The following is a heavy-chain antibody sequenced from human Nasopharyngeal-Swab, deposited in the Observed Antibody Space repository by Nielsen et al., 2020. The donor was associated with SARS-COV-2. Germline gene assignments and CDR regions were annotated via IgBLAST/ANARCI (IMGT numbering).Heavy chain of an antibody. V-gene: IGHV2-70*04. Sequence: SGPTLVKPTQTLTLTCTFSGFSLSTSGMRVSWIRQPPGKALEWLARIDWDDDKFYSTSLKTRLTISKDTSKNQVVLTMTNMDPVDTATYYCARMSLYYGSGSLGYYFDYWGQGTLVTVS. CDR1: GFSLSTSGMR. CDR3: ARMSLYYGSGSLGYYFDY. CDR2: IDWDDDK. D-gene: IGHD3-10*01. J-gene: IGHJ4*02.